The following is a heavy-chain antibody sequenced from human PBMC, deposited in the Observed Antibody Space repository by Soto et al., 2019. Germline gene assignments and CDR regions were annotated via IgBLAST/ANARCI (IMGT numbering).Heavy chain of an antibody. V-gene: IGHV3-43*01. D-gene: IGHD3-22*01. Sequence: GGSLRVSWAASGFTFDDYTIHWVRQAPGKGREWVSLISWDGGSTYYADSVKGRFTISRDNSKNSLYLQMNSLRTEDTALYYCAKEISDDSSGYYYYYYYGMDVWGQGTTVTVSS. CDR1: GFTFDDYT. CDR2: ISWDGGST. CDR3: AKEISDDSSGYYYYYYYGMDV. J-gene: IGHJ6*02.